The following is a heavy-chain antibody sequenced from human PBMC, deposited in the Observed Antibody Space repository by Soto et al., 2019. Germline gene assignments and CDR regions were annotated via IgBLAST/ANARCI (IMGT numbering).Heavy chain of an antibody. CDR1: GFTFSNYG. Sequence: AGGSLRLFCAASGFTFSNYGMSWVRQAPGKGLEWVSVIYRGGSTYYADSVKGRFNTNRDNYKKTLYLQMNSLRAEDTAVYYCASSFTRGAGDSAFDYWGQGTMVTVSS. CDR3: ASSFTRGAGDSAFDY. J-gene: IGHJ4*02. D-gene: IGHD3-10*01. CDR2: IYRGGST. V-gene: IGHV3-66*01.